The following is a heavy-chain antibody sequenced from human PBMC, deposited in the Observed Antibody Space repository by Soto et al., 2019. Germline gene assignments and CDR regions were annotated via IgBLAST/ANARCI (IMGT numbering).Heavy chain of an antibody. J-gene: IGHJ4*02. V-gene: IGHV3-23*01. CDR2: ISGSGGST. D-gene: IGHD5-18*01. CDR1: GFTFSSYA. Sequence: PGGSPRLSCAAPGFTFSSYAMSWVRQAPGKGLEWVSAISGSGGSTYYADSVKGRFTISRDNSKNTLYLQMNSLRAEDTAVYYCAKGTAMVPDYWGQGTLVTVSS. CDR3: AKGTAMVPDY.